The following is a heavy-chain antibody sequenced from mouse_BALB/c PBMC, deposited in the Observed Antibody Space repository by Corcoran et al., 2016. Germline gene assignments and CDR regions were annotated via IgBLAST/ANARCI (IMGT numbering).Heavy chain of an antibody. CDR2: ISYDGSN. D-gene: IGHD1-2*01. V-gene: IGHV3-6*02. CDR1: GYSITSGYY. Sequence: DVQLQESGPGLVKPSQSLSLTCSVTGYSITSGYYWNWIRQFPGNKLEWMGYISYDGSNNYNPSLKNRISITRDTSKNQFFLKLNSVTTEDTATYYCASPFSTTATFGFAYWGQGTLVTVSA. J-gene: IGHJ3*01. CDR3: ASPFSTTATFGFAY.